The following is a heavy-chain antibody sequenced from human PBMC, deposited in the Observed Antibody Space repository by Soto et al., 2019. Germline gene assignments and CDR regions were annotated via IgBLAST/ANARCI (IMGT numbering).Heavy chain of an antibody. CDR3: ARGEDAFFYYGLDV. Sequence: ASETLSLTCTVSVGSLPSSYWGWVRRPPGEGLGWVAYIYDTGISGYTPSTSYNPSLKSRVTMSVDTSKSQFSLKLTSVTAADTAVYYCARGEDAFFYYGLDVWGQGITVTVSS. V-gene: IGHV4-59*01. J-gene: IGHJ6*02. CDR2: IYDTGISGYTPST. CDR1: VGSLPSSY.